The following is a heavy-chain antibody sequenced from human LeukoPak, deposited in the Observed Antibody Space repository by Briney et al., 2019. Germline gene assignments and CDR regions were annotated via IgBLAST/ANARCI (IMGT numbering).Heavy chain of an antibody. CDR2: ISSSSSTI. CDR3: ARVQTVTLVGAGDY. CDR1: GFTFSSYS. J-gene: IGHJ4*02. Sequence: GGSLRLSCAASGFTFSSYSMNWVRQAPGKGLEWVSYISSSSSTIYYADSVKGRFTISRDNAKNSLYLQMNSLRAEDTAVYYCARVQTVTLVGAGDYWGQGTLVTVSS. D-gene: IGHD1-26*01. V-gene: IGHV3-48*01.